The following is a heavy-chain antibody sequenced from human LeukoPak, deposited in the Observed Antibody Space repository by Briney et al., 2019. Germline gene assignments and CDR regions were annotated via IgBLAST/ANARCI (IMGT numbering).Heavy chain of an antibody. CDR1: GFTFSSNW. Sequence: GGSLRLSCATSGFTFSSNWMSWVRHVPGRGLEWVANIKGDGSYKYYVDSVKGRFTISRDNAKSSVYLQMNTLRAEDTAVYYCATSADSSGNDWGQGTLVTVSS. CDR2: IKGDGSYK. D-gene: IGHD3-22*01. CDR3: ATSADSSGND. J-gene: IGHJ4*02. V-gene: IGHV3-7*03.